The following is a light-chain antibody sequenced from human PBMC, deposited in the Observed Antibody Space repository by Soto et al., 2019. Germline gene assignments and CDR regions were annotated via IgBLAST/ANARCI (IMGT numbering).Light chain of an antibody. CDR2: GAS. J-gene: IGKJ1*01. CDR3: QQYGSSPET. V-gene: IGKV3-20*01. Sequence: EIVLTQSLGTLSVSPGERATLSCWASQSVSSSYLAWYQQKPGQAPRLLIYGASSRATGIPDRFSGSGSGTDFTLTISRLEPEDFAVYYCQQYGSSPETFGQGTKVDIK. CDR1: QSVSSSY.